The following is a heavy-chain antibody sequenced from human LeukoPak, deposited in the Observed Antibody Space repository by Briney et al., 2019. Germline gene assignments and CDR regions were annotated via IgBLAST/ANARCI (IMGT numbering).Heavy chain of an antibody. CDR2: IYYSGST. Sequence: TSSETLSLTCTVSGGPISSYYWSWIRQPPGKGLEWIGYIYYSGSTNYNPSLKSRVTISVDTSKNQFSLKLSSVTAADTAVYYCARDVIWGQGTMVTVSS. CDR3: ARDVI. V-gene: IGHV4-59*01. CDR1: GGPISSYY. J-gene: IGHJ3*02.